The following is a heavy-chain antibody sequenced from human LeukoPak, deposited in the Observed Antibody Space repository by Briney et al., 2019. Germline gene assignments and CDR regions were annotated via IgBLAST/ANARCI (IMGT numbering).Heavy chain of an antibody. J-gene: IGHJ4*02. CDR2: IYYSGST. CDR3: ARGGSGYSSFDF. Sequence: KTSETLSLTCTVSGGSISSSSYYWGWIRQPPGKGLEWIGSIYYSGSTYYNPSLKSRVTISVDASKNQFSLKLSSVTAADTAVYYCARGGSGYSSFDFWGQGTLVTVSS. CDR1: GGSISSSSYY. V-gene: IGHV4-39*07. D-gene: IGHD3-3*01.